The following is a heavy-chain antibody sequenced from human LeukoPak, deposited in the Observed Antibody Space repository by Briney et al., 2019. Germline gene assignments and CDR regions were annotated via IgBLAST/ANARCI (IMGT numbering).Heavy chain of an antibody. V-gene: IGHV4-39*01. CDR1: GGSISSNRYY. Sequence: SETLSLSCTVSGGSISSNRYYWGWIRQPPGKGLEWIGSIYYSGSTYYNPPLKSRVTISVDTSKNLLSLKLSSVTAADTAVYYCASLPTDNWNYSDWGQGTLVTVSS. CDR3: ASLPTDNWNYSD. D-gene: IGHD1-7*01. J-gene: IGHJ4*02. CDR2: IYYSGST.